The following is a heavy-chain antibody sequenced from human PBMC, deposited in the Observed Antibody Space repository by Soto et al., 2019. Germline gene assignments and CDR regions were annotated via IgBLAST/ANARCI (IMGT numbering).Heavy chain of an antibody. V-gene: IGHV3-13*01. D-gene: IGHD2-2*01. J-gene: IGHJ6*02. CDR2: IGTAGDT. Sequence: GGSLRLSCAASGFTFSNYDMHWVRQAPGKGLEWVSGIGTAGDTYYPGSVKGRFTISRENAKNSLYLQMNSLRAEDTAVYYWARGRYCSSTSCYWNPFWGQGTTVTVSS. CDR3: ARGRYCSSTSCYWNPF. CDR1: GFTFSNYD.